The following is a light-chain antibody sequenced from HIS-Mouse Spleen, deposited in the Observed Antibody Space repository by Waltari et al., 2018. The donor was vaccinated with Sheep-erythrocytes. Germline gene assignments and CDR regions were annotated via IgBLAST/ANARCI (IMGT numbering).Light chain of an antibody. J-gene: IGLJ3*02. CDR2: GKN. CDR1: SLRSYY. Sequence: SSELTQDPAVSVALGQTVRLTCQGDSLRSYYASWYQRKPGQAPVIVIYGKNNRPSGRPDRCSGASSGNTASLTITGAQAEDEADYYCNSRDSSGNHWVFGGGTKLTVL. CDR3: NSRDSSGNHWV. V-gene: IGLV3-19*01.